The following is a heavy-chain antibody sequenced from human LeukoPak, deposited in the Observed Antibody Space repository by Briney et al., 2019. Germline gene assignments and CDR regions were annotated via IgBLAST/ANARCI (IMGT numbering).Heavy chain of an antibody. V-gene: IGHV4-59*01. J-gene: IGHJ4*02. CDR3: ARVTGYMIEDYFDY. CDR2: IYYSGST. D-gene: IGHD3-22*01. CDR1: GGSISSYY. Sequence: SETLSLTCTVSGGSISSYYWGWIRQPPGKGLEWIGYIYYSGSTNYNPSLKSRVTISVDTSKNQFSLKLSSVTAADTAVYYCARVTGYMIEDYFDYWGQGTLVTVSS.